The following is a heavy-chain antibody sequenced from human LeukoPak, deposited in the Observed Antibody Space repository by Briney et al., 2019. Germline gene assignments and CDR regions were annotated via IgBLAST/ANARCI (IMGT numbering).Heavy chain of an antibody. Sequence: QPGGSLRLSCAASGFTFSSHWMHWARQAPGKGLVWVSRINGDETSTAYADSVKGRFTISRDNAKTTLYLQMNSLRADDTAVYYCVSARTTVPNLFDYWGQGTLVTVSS. V-gene: IGHV3-74*01. CDR2: INGDETST. CDR1: GFTFSSHW. J-gene: IGHJ4*02. CDR3: VSARTTVPNLFDY. D-gene: IGHD4-17*01.